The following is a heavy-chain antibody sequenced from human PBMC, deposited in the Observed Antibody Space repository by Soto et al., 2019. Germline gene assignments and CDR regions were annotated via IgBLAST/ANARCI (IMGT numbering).Heavy chain of an antibody. J-gene: IGHJ3*01. D-gene: IGHD3-9*01. V-gene: IGHV3-74*01. CDR2: INTDGSST. CDR3: ARSPGGYYID. CDR1: GFTFSRYA. Sequence: GGSLRLSCAASGFTFSRYAMSWVRQAPGKGPEWVSVINTDGSSTNYADSVKGRFTISRDNAKNTLYLQMNSLRAEDTAVYYCARSPGGYYIDWGQGTMVTVSS.